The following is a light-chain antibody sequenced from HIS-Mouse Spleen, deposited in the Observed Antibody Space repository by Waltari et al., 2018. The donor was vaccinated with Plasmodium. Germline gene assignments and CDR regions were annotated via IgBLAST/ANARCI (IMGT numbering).Light chain of an antibody. J-gene: IGLJ3*02. Sequence: SYELTQPPSVSVSPGQTARITCSGDASPKKYAYWYQQKSGQAPVLVIYGDSKRPSGIPERFAGSSAGTMANLTISGAQVEDESDYYCYSTDSSGNHRVFGGGTKLTVL. CDR3: YSTDSSGNHRV. CDR1: ASPKKY. V-gene: IGLV3-10*01. CDR2: GDS.